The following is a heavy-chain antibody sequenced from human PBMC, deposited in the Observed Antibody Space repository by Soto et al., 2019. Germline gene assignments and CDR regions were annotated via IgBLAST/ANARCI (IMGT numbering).Heavy chain of an antibody. J-gene: IGHJ5*02. CDR3: ARAHGSSWYNWFDP. D-gene: IGHD6-13*01. CDR2: IIPLFGTT. CDR1: GGTFSSYG. Sequence: QVLLVQSGAEGKKPGSSVKVSCKASGGTFSSYGISWVRQTPGRGLEWMGGIIPLFGTTNYAQKFRGRVTVTADESTSTVYMELRSLSFEDTAIYYCARAHGSSWYNWFDPWGQGTLVTVSS. V-gene: IGHV1-69*01.